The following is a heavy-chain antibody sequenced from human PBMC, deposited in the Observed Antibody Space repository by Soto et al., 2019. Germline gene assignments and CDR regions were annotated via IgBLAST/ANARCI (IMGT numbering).Heavy chain of an antibody. CDR1: GFTFSSYA. CDR3: AKGSEHSGSYLYNWFDT. Sequence: GGSLRLSCAASGFTFSSYAMSWVRQAPGKGLEWVSAISGSGGSTYYADSVKGRFTISRDNSKNTLYLQMNSLRAEDTAVYYCAKGSEHSGSYLYNWFDTWGQGTLVTVSS. D-gene: IGHD1-26*01. V-gene: IGHV3-23*01. CDR2: ISGSGGST. J-gene: IGHJ5*02.